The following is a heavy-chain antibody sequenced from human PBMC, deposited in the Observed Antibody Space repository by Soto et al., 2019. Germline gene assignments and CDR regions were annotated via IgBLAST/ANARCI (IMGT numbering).Heavy chain of an antibody. J-gene: IGHJ6*02. D-gene: IGHD6-19*01. CDR2: IYTSGST. V-gene: IGHV4-4*07. CDR3: ARDLRPVAGSSWGVYYYYGMDV. Sequence: HSETLSLTCTVSGGSISSYYWSWIRQPAGKGLKWIGRIYTSGSTNYNPSLKSRVTMSVDTSKNQFSLKLSSVTAADTAVYYCARDLRPVAGSSWGVYYYYGMDVWGQGTTVSVSS. CDR1: GGSISSYY.